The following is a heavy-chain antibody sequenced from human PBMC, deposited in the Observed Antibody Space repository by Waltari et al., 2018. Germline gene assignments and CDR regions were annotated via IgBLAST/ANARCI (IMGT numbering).Heavy chain of an antibody. Sequence: EVQLLESGGGLVQPGGSLRLSCAASGFTFSRYAMSWVRQAPGKGLEWVSVIYSGGSTYYADSVKGRFTISRDNSKNTLYLQMNSLRAEDTAVYYCAKERGSYYVDYWGQGTLVTVSS. CDR1: GFTFSRYA. D-gene: IGHD1-26*01. V-gene: IGHV3-23*03. CDR2: IYSGGST. J-gene: IGHJ4*02. CDR3: AKERGSYYVDY.